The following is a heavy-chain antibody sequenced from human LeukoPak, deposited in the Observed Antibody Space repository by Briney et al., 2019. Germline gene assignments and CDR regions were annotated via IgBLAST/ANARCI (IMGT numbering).Heavy chain of an antibody. CDR2: IYHSGST. CDR3: ARNRSMTTTPGFDH. Sequence: KPSETLSLTCAVSAYSFRGDDYWGSLRHSPGKGLECIGSIYHSGSTHYNPSLKSRVTISVDTSKNQFSLMLNSVTAADTAVYYCARNRSMTTTPGFDHWGQGTLVTVSS. D-gene: IGHD4-11*01. V-gene: IGHV4-38-2*01. J-gene: IGHJ4*02. CDR1: AYSFRGDDY.